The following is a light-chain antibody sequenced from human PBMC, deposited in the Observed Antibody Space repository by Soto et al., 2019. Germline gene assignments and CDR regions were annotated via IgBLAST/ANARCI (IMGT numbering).Light chain of an antibody. CDR2: AAS. CDR3: QQLNSYLT. CDR1: QGISTY. J-gene: IGKJ5*01. Sequence: IQVTQPPSSLSASVGDRVTITCRASQGISTYLAWYQQKPGKAPEILIYAASTLQSGVQSSFSGSGSGTDFSLTIRSLQPEDFATYYCQQLNSYLTCGQGTRLEIK. V-gene: IGKV1-9*01.